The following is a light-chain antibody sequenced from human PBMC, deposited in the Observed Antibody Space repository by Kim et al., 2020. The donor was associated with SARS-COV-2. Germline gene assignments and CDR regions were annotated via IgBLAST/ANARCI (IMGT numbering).Light chain of an antibody. Sequence: GQSITISCHGTSSDVGGYNYVSWYQQHPGKAPKLMIYDVSNRPSGVSNRFSGSKSGNTASLTISGLQAEDEADYYCSSYTSSSTLGFGGGTQLTVL. J-gene: IGLJ3*02. V-gene: IGLV2-14*03. CDR3: SSYTSSSTLG. CDR1: SSDVGGYNY. CDR2: DVS.